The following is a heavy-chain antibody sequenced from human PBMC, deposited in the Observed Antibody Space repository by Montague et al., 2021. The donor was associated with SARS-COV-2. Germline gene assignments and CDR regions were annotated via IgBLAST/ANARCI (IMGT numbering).Heavy chain of an antibody. V-gene: IGHV3-30*04. CDR1: GFTFSTYY. CDR3: ARDNMGSIDY. CDR2: MSYDGSSR. J-gene: IGHJ4*02. D-gene: IGHD1-26*01. Sequence: SLRLSCAASGFTFSTYYMQWVRQAPGKGLEWVAIMSYDGSSRYHVDSVKGRFTISRDNSRNTLYLQMDSLRSEDTAVYYCARDNMGSIDYWGQGTLVTVSP.